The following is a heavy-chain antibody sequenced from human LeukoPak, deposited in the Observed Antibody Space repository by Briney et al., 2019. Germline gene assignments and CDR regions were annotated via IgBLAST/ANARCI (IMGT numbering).Heavy chain of an antibody. Sequence: KPSETLSLTCAAYGGSFSGYYWSWIRQPPGKGLEWVGEINHSGSTNYNPSLKSRVTISVDTSKNQFSLKLSSVTAADTAVYYCARGRSTWSDWLFYGYYYYMDVWGKGTTVTVSS. J-gene: IGHJ6*03. CDR2: INHSGST. CDR1: GGSFSGYY. D-gene: IGHD3-9*01. CDR3: ARGRSTWSDWLFYGYYYYMDV. V-gene: IGHV4-34*01.